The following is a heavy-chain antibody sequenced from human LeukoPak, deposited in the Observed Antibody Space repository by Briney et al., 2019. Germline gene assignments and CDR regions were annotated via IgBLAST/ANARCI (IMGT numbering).Heavy chain of an antibody. CDR2: INTDGSTT. CDR3: ARGRGGSYHY. J-gene: IGHJ4*02. CDR1: GFTFSNDW. Sequence: GGSLRLSCAASGFTFSNDWMHWVRQAPGKGLVWVSRINTDGSTTTYADSVKGRFTISRDNARNTLYLQMNSLRVGDTAVYYCARGRGGSYHYWGQGTLVTVSS. D-gene: IGHD1-26*01. V-gene: IGHV3-74*01.